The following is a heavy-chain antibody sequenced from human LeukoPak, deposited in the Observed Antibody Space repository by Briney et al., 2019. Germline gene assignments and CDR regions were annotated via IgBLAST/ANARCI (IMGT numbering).Heavy chain of an antibody. D-gene: IGHD5-18*01. CDR1: GYSFTSYW. J-gene: IGHJ4*02. CDR2: IYPGDSDT. CDR3: ARLMDTAMVNYFDY. V-gene: IGHV5-51*01. Sequence: KYGESLQISCKGSGYSFTSYWIGWVRQLPGKGLEWMGIIYPGDSDTRYSPSFQGQVTISADKSISTAYLQWSSLKASDTAMYYCARLMDTAMVNYFDYWGQGTLVTVSS.